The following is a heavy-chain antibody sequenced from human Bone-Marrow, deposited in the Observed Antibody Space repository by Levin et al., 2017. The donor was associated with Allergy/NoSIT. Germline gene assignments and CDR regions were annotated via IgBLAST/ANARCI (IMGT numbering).Heavy chain of an antibody. V-gene: IGHV1-18*01. J-gene: IGHJ6*02. Sequence: PGASVKVSRKASGYTMTSYGVNWVRQAPGQGLEWLGWISAYNGDRNYAQKFQGRVTLTTDTSTSTAYMELRSLRSDDTAVYFCASGYYETKLYYFGMEVWGQGTTVTVSS. D-gene: IGHD3-22*01. CDR1: GYTMTSYG. CDR2: ISAYNGDR. CDR3: ASGYYETKLYYFGMEV.